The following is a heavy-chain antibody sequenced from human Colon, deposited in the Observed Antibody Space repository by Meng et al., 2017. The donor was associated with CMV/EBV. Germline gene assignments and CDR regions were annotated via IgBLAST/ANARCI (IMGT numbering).Heavy chain of an antibody. Sequence: AGAGGNVDSYAMNCVRQAQGKGLEWLASISSSSGLIYYADSVKGRFTLARDNAKNSMHLQLIRLRVDDTRIYYCARRGVLPTRLEYWGQGTLVTVSS. J-gene: IGHJ4*01. V-gene: IGHV3-21*01. CDR2: ISSSSGLI. D-gene: IGHD3-10*01. CDR1: GGNVDSYA. CDR3: ARRGVLPTRLEY.